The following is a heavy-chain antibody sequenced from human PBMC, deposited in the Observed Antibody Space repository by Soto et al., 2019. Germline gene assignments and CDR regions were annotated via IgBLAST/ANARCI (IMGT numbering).Heavy chain of an antibody. J-gene: IGHJ5*01. CDR1: GFTFNNEN. Sequence: HGGSLRLSCAASGFTFNNENMNWVRQAPGKGLEWISFISSDSNTIYYADSLKGRFTISRDNAKKSVYLQMNSLRAEDTALYHCARGFGSSWLYSWGQGTLVTVSS. CDR3: ARGFGSSWLYS. CDR2: ISSDSNTI. D-gene: IGHD6-13*01. V-gene: IGHV3-48*01.